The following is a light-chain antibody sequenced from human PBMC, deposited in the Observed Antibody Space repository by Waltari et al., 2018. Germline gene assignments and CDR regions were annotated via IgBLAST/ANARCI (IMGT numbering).Light chain of an antibody. J-gene: IGKJ4*01. Sequence: DIQMTQSPPTLPASVGARGTITCRASQNINKWLAWYQQKPGKAPNHLIYSASTLESGVPSRFSGSGFGTEFTLTISSLQPDDFATYYCQQYIAYPLTFGAGTNVEI. CDR1: QNINKW. CDR2: SAS. CDR3: QQYIAYPLT. V-gene: IGKV1-5*03.